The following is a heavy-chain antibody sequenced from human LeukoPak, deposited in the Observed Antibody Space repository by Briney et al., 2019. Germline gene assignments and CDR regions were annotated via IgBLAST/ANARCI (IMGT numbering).Heavy chain of an antibody. V-gene: IGHV3-53*01. J-gene: IGHJ4*02. Sequence: PGGSLRLSCAASGFTVSSNYMSWVRQAPGKGLEWVSVIYSGGSTYYADSVKGRFTISRDNSKNTLYLQMNSLRAEDTAVYYCARGGSTAMVTLFDYWGQGTLVTVSS. CDR3: ARGGSTAMVTLFDY. D-gene: IGHD5-18*01. CDR1: GFTVSSNY. CDR2: IYSGGST.